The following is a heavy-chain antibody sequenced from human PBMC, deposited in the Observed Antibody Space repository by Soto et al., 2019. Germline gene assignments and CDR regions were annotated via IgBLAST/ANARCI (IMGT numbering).Heavy chain of an antibody. CDR1: GFSFSSYG. D-gene: IGHD1-1*01. V-gene: IGHV3-30*18. Sequence: QVQLVESGGGVVQPGRSLRLSCAASGFSFSSYGMHWVRQAPGKGLEWVAMISYDGTDEYYADSVKGRFTISRDNSKNAVYLQMNSLRAEDTAVYYCAKQESHWNDHFDYWGQGTLVTDSS. CDR3: AKQESHWNDHFDY. CDR2: ISYDGTDE. J-gene: IGHJ4*02.